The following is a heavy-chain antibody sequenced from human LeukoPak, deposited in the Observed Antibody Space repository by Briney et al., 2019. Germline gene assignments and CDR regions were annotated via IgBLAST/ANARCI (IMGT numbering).Heavy chain of an antibody. Sequence: GGSLRLSCTASGFAFDEHGMSWVRQVPGKGLEWVSGINWSGGSTGYADPLRGRFTISRDNAKNSLYLQMDSLRAEDTALYYCARAPIASPFCFDYWGQGTLVTVSS. V-gene: IGHV3-20*04. J-gene: IGHJ4*02. CDR3: ARAPIASPFCFDY. CDR2: INWSGGST. D-gene: IGHD2-15*01. CDR1: GFAFDEHG.